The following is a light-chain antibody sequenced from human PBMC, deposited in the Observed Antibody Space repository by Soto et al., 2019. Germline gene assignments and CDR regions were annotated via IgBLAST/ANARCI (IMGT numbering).Light chain of an antibody. CDR2: EVS. CDR1: SSDVGGYNY. J-gene: IGLJ1*01. V-gene: IGLV2-14*01. Sequence: QSALTQPASVSGSPGQSITISCAGTSSDVGGYNYVSWYQQHPGNAPKLTIYEVSNRPSGVSNRFSGSKSGNTASLTISGLQAEDEADYYCSSYTSSSTWVFGTGTKVTVL. CDR3: SSYTSSSTWV.